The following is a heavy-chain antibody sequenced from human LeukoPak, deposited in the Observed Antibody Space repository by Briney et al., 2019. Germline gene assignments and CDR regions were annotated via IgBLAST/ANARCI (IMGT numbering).Heavy chain of an antibody. CDR3: ARAGNDFWSGYGPGYYYYYGMDV. J-gene: IGHJ6*02. D-gene: IGHD3-3*01. CDR1: GGSFSGYY. V-gene: IGHV4-34*01. CDR2: TNHSGST. Sequence: SETLSPTCAVYGGSFSGYYWSWIRQPPGKGLEWIGETNHSGSTNYNPSLKSRVTISVDTSKNQFSLKLSSVTAADTAVYYCARAGNDFWSGYGPGYYYYYGMDVWGQGTTVTVSS.